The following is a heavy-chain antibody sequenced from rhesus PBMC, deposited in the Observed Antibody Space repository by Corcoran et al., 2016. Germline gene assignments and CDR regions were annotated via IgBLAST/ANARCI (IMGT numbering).Heavy chain of an antibody. CDR2: FHVKSGTI. J-gene: IGHJ4*01. CDR3: ARSPSVVNSRLDF. CDR1: GGSISDDSY. V-gene: IGHV4S9*01. D-gene: IGHD2-15*01. Sequence: QVHLQESGPGLVRPSETLFLTCVVSGGSISDDSYFWNWVRQTPERGLEWIANFHVKSGTINFNPSFKNRLCLPKDTAGNQYFLILTSVTAADTGKYFCARSPSVVNSRLDFWGQGALVTVST.